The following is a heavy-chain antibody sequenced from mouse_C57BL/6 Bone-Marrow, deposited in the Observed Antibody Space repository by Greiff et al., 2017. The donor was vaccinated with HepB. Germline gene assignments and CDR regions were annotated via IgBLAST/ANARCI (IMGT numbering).Heavy chain of an antibody. Sequence: EVMLVESGGDLVKPGGSLKLSCAASGFTFSSYGMSWVRQTPDKRLEWVATISSGGSYTYYPDSVKGRFTISRDNAKNTLYLQMSSLKSEDTAMYYCARQWGYWGQGTTLTVSS. CDR1: GFTFSSYG. V-gene: IGHV5-6*02. CDR2: ISSGGSYT. CDR3: ARQWGY. J-gene: IGHJ2*01.